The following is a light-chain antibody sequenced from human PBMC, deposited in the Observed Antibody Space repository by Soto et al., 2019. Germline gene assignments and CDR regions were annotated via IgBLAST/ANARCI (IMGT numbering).Light chain of an antibody. CDR3: QSYDSSNHVV. V-gene: IGLV6-57*01. Sequence: NFMLTQPHSVSESPGKTVTISCTRSSGSIASNYVQWYQQRPGSSPTTVIYEDNQRPSGAPDRFSGSIDSSFNSASLTISGLKTEDEADYYCQSYDSSNHVVFGGGTKLTVL. CDR1: SGSIASNY. CDR2: EDN. J-gene: IGLJ2*01.